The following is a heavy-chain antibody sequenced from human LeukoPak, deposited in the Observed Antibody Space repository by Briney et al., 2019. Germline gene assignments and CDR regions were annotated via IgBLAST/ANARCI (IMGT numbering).Heavy chain of an antibody. CDR2: IYFGGTT. V-gene: IGHV4-59*01. Sequence: SQTLSLTCSVSGGSIKNYYWSWIRQPPGKGLEWLGNIYFGGTTDYNSSLKSRLTISVDTFKNQLSLNLQSVTAADTATYYCARHRSDTGGKKGVNWFDPWGQGTLVTVSS. CDR3: ARHRSDTGGKKGVNWFDP. D-gene: IGHD4-23*01. CDR1: GGSIKNYY. J-gene: IGHJ5*02.